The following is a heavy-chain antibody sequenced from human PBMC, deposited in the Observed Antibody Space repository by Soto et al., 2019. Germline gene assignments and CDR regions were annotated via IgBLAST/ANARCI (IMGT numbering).Heavy chain of an antibody. CDR2: ISSDGSNK. J-gene: IGHJ4*02. Sequence: PGGSLRLSCAASGFTFSTYGMHWVRQAPCKGLEWVAVISSDGSNKYYADSVKGRFTISRDNSKNTLYLQMNSLRAEDTAVYYCAKGWYSSGWYYSELYDYWGQGTLVTVSS. V-gene: IGHV3-30*18. CDR1: GFTFSTYG. CDR3: AKGWYSSGWYYSELYDY. D-gene: IGHD6-19*01.